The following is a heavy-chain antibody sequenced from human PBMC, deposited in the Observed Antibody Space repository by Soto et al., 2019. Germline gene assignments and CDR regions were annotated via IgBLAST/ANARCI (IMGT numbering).Heavy chain of an antibody. CDR1: GYFFSRHW. D-gene: IGHD5-18*01. Sequence: GESLKISCKGSGYFFSRHWIGWVRQMPGKGLEWIGFIYPGDSDTKYSPSFQGQVTISADKSISTAYLQWSSLKASDTAMYYCARRGVYSYGTSPPYYGMDVWGQGTTVTVSS. J-gene: IGHJ6*02. CDR2: IYPGDSDT. V-gene: IGHV5-51*01. CDR3: ARRGVYSYGTSPPYYGMDV.